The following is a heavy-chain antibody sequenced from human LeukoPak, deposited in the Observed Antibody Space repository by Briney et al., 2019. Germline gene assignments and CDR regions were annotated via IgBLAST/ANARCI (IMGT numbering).Heavy chain of an antibody. D-gene: IGHD2-8*01. J-gene: IGHJ5*02. Sequence: SETLSLTCAGYGGSFSGYYWSWIRQPPGKGLEWIGEINHSGSTNYNPSLKSRVTISVDTSKNQFSLKLSSVTAADTAVYYCARGLGVWFDPWGQGTLVTVSS. V-gene: IGHV4-34*01. CDR3: ARGLGVWFDP. CDR2: INHSGST. CDR1: GGSFSGYY.